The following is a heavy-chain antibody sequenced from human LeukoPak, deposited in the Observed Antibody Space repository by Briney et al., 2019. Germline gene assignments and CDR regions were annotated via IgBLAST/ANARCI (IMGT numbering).Heavy chain of an antibody. CDR3: AREPTGGFSGSGGVFDY. D-gene: IGHD3-10*01. CDR2: ISSSGDTM. V-gene: IGHV3-48*03. CDR1: GFTFSSHE. Sequence: PGGSLRLSCTASGFTFSSHEVNWVRQAPGKGLEWVSYISSSGDTMYYADSVKGRFTISRDNAKNSLYLQMNSLGAEDTAIYYCAREPTGGFSGSGGVFDYWGQGTLVTVSS. J-gene: IGHJ4*02.